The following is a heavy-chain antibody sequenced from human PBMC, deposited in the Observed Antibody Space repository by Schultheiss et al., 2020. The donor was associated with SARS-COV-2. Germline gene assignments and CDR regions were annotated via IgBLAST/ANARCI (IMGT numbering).Heavy chain of an antibody. Sequence: GESLKISCSASGFTFSTYAMHWVRQAPGKGLEWVAVISYDGSNKYYADSVKGRFTISRDNSKYTLYLQMNSLRAEDTAVYYCARGEDSSSSQIVVWGQGTLVTVSS. V-gene: IGHV3-30*04. CDR2: ISYDGSNK. CDR1: GFTFSTYA. J-gene: IGHJ4*02. CDR3: ARGEDSSSSQIVV. D-gene: IGHD6-6*01.